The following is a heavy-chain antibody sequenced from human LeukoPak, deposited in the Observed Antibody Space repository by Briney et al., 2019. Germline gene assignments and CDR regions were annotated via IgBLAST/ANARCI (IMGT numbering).Heavy chain of an antibody. CDR2: VSPGGYA. CDR3: ARIRCGFGHNACYNH. J-gene: IGHJ5*02. Sequence: SETLSLTCVVSGVPFNGYYWSWIRQSPVKGLEWIGEVSPGGYARYNPSLQSRVSISVETSDNQMSLRLRSATAADTAMYYCARIRCGFGHNACYNHWARGTPVTVSS. D-gene: IGHD2-21*01. CDR1: GVPFNGYY. V-gene: IGHV4-34*01.